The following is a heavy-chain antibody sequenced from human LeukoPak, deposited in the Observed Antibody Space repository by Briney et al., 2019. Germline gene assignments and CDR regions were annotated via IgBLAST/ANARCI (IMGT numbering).Heavy chain of an antibody. J-gene: IGHJ3*02. D-gene: IGHD1-26*01. V-gene: IGHV3-21*01. CDR1: GFTFSSYS. Sequence: GXSLRLSCAASGFTFSSYSMNWVRLAPGKGLEWVSSISSSSSYIYYADSVKGRFTISRDNAKNSLYLQMNSLRAEDTAVYYCAKGSGSRHDAFDIWGQGTMVTVSS. CDR2: ISSSSSYI. CDR3: AKGSGSRHDAFDI.